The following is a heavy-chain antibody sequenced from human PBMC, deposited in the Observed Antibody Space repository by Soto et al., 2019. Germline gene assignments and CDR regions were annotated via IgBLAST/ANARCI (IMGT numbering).Heavy chain of an antibody. Sequence: PSETLSLTCAVSGASISTPDWWSWVRQPPGKGLEWIGEILHSGSTNYNPSLESRVTILVDKSKNQFSLNLSSVTAADTAVYYCARELELPPDNWFDPWGQGTLVTVS. V-gene: IGHV4-4*02. CDR1: GASISTPDW. J-gene: IGHJ5*02. D-gene: IGHD1-7*01. CDR2: ILHSGST. CDR3: ARELELPPDNWFDP.